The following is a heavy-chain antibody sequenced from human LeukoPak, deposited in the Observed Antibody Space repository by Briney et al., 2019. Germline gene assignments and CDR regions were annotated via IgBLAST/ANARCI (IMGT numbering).Heavy chain of an antibody. J-gene: IGHJ4*02. Sequence: PSETMSLTCTVSGGSISSTSYYWGWIRQHPGKGLEWIGIIYYSGNTYYNPSLKSRVTISVDTSKNQFSLKLSSVTAADTAVYYCARQGDCSSTSCYRLFGYWGQGTLVTVSS. CDR1: GGSISSTSYY. V-gene: IGHV4-39*01. CDR3: ARQGDCSSTSCYRLFGY. D-gene: IGHD2-2*01. CDR2: IYYSGNT.